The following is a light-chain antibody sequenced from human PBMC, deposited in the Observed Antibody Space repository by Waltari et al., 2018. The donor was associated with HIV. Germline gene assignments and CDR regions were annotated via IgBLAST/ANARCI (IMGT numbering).Light chain of an antibody. CDR2: EIT. Sequence: QSALTQPPSASGFPGQSVTISCTGTSRDVGSSNYVAWYQQYPGKAPKLLIYEITKRPSGVPDRFSGSKSGNTASLTVSGLQAEDETDYYCSSSAGGDTLVFGGGTKLTVL. J-gene: IGLJ3*02. V-gene: IGLV2-8*01. CDR1: SRDVGSSNY. CDR3: SSSAGGDTLV.